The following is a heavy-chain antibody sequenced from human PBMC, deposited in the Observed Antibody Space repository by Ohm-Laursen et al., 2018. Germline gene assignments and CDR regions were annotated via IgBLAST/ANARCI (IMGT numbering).Heavy chain of an antibody. CDR2: ISPGSGGT. CDR1: GYTFTGYY. D-gene: IGHD2-15*01. V-gene: IGHV1-2*02. J-gene: IGHJ4*02. Sequence: ASVKVSCKASGYTFTGYYMHWVRQAPGQGLEWMGWISPGSGGTEFAQRFQGRVTMTSDTSIRTAYMELSGMRFDDTAVYYCATIEGGRGVDWGQGTLVTVSS. CDR3: ATIEGGRGVD.